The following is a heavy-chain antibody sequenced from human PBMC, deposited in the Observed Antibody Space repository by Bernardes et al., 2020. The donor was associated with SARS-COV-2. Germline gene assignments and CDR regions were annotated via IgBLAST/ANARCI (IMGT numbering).Heavy chain of an antibody. CDR3: ARDLTTVAGTNYYYGMDV. D-gene: IGHD6-19*01. CDR1: GYTFTSYY. V-gene: IGHV1-46*01. Sequence: ASVKVSCKASGYTFTSYYMHWVRQAPGQGLEWMGIINPSGGSTRYAQKFQRRVTMTRDTPTSTVYMELSSLGSEDTAVYYCARDLTTVAGTNYYYGMDVWGQGTTVTVSS. CDR2: INPSGGST. J-gene: IGHJ6*02.